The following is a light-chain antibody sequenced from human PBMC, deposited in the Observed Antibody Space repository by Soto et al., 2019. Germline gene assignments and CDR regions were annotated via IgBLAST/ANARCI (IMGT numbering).Light chain of an antibody. CDR2: DAS. J-gene: IGKJ2*01. Sequence: EIVLTQSPDTLSLSPGERATLSCRASQSVSNYLAWYQQNPDQAPRLLIYDASNRATGIPARFSGSGSGTDFTLTISSLEPEDFAVYYCQQRSNWPRFTFGQGNKVEIK. CDR1: QSVSNY. V-gene: IGKV3-11*01. CDR3: QQRSNWPRFT.